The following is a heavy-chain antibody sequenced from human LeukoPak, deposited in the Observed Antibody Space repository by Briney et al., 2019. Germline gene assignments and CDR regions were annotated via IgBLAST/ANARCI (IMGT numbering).Heavy chain of an antibody. CDR3: ARASSGWYDIDS. CDR1: VYTFTGYY. D-gene: IGHD6-19*01. Sequence: ASVKVSCKASVYTFTGYYMHWVRQAPGQGLEWMGRINPKSGGTNYAQKFQGRVTMTRDTSISTAYMELSRLTSDDTAVYYCARASSGWYDIDSWGQGTLVTVSS. CDR2: INPKSGGT. J-gene: IGHJ4*02. V-gene: IGHV1-2*06.